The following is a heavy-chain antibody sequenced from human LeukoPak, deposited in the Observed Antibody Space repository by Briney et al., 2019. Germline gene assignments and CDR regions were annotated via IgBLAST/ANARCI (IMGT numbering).Heavy chain of an antibody. V-gene: IGHV3-23*01. CDR1: GFTFSSYA. CDR3: AKDLGVLGWFDP. D-gene: IGHD3-10*01. CDR2: ISGSGGST. J-gene: IGHJ5*02. Sequence: GVSLRLSCAASGFTFSSYAMSWVRQAPGKGLEWVSAISGSGGSTYYADSVKGRFTISRDNSKNTLYLQMNSLRAEDTAVYYCAKDLGVLGWFDPWGQGTLVTVSS.